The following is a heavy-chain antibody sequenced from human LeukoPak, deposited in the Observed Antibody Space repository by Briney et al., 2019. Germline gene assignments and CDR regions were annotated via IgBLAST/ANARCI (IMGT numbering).Heavy chain of an antibody. J-gene: IGHJ4*02. CDR1: GFTFSSYA. CDR3: ARGPPRYCSSTSCFWNFDY. CDR2: LSGSGDST. Sequence: GGSLRLSCAASGFTFSSYAMSWVRQAPGKGLEWISTLSGSGDSTYYADSVKGRFTISRDNAKNSLYLQMNSLRAEDTAVYYCARGPPRYCSSTSCFWNFDYWGQGTLVTVSS. V-gene: IGHV3-23*01. D-gene: IGHD2-2*01.